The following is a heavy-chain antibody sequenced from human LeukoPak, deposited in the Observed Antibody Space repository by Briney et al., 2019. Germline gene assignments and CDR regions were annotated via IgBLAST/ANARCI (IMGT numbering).Heavy chain of an antibody. J-gene: IGHJ6*03. D-gene: IGHD1-1*01. Sequence: PSQTLSLTCTVSGGPNSSYYWSWIRQPPGKGLEWIGYIYYSGSTNYNPSLKSRVTISVDTSKNQFSLKLSSVTAADTAVYYCARGNLYYYYYYMDVWGKGTTVTVSS. V-gene: IGHV4-59*01. CDR2: IYYSGST. CDR3: ARGNLYYYYYYMDV. CDR1: GGPNSSYY.